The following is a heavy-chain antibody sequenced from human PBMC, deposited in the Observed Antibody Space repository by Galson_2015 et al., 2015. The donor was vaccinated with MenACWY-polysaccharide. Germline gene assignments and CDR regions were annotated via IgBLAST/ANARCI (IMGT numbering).Heavy chain of an antibody. J-gene: IGHJ3*01. CDR3: AREGNRIVFHALDV. V-gene: IGHV3-33*01. D-gene: IGHD3-16*02. Sequence: SLSLSCEASGLTFRGFGMHWVRQAPGKGLEWVAVITTDGGQKTYIETVKGRFTMSRDTSTNTLYMEMNSLRAEDTALYYCAREGNRIVFHALDVWGRGTMVIVSS. CDR2: ITTDGGQK. CDR1: GLTFRGFG.